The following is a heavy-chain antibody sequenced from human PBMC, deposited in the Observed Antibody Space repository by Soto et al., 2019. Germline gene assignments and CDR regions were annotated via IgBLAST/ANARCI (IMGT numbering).Heavy chain of an antibody. CDR2: INSRGSTI. CDR3: AREEGDSWPLYYYGMDV. J-gene: IGHJ6*02. V-gene: IGHV3-48*03. CDR1: GITLSTYE. D-gene: IGHD6-13*01. Sequence: PVGSLRLSCAASGITLSTYEINWVRQAPGKGLEWVSYINSRGSTIYYTDSVKGRFAISRDNAKNSIFPQMNSLRAEDTAVYYCAREEGDSWPLYYYGMDVWGQGTTVTVSS.